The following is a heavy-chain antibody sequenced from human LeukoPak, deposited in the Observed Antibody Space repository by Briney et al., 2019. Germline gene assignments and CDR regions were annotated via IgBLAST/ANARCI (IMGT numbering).Heavy chain of an antibody. CDR3: ARDTVNPSGYLDY. D-gene: IGHD4-17*01. J-gene: IGHJ4*02. V-gene: IGHV3-48*02. CDR2: IGSSGRTI. Sequence: GGSLRLSCAASRFTFSNAWMNWVRQAPGKGLEWVSYIGSSGRTIYYADSVKGRLSISRDNAKNSLYLQMNSLRDEDTAVYYCARDTVNPSGYLDYWGQGTLVTVSS. CDR1: RFTFSNAW.